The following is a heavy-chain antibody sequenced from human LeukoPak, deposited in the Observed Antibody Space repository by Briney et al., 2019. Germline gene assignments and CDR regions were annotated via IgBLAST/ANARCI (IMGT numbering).Heavy chain of an antibody. D-gene: IGHD1-26*01. CDR3: SMYSGIN. CDR1: GFTFSTYG. CDR2: ISYDGSNK. Sequence: GGSLRLSCAASGFTFSTYGMHWVRQAPGKGLEWVAVISYDGSNKYYADSVKGRFTISSDNSKNTLYLQMNSLRAEDTAVYYCSMYSGINWGQGTLVTVSS. V-gene: IGHV3-30*03. J-gene: IGHJ4*02.